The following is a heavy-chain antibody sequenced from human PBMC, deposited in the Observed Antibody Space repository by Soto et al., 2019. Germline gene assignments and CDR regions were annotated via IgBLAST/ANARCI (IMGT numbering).Heavy chain of an antibody. CDR3: ASGLVTTLHY. J-gene: IGHJ4*02. CDR2: IYHSGST. D-gene: IGHD4-17*01. Sequence: QLQLQESGSGLVKPSQTLSLTCAVSGGSINSDGYSWSWIRQPPGKGLEWIGYIYHSGSTYYNPSLKSRVTIAVDRSKNQFSLKLSSVTAADTAVYYCASGLVTTLHYWGQGTLVTVSS. V-gene: IGHV4-30-2*01. CDR1: GGSINSDGYS.